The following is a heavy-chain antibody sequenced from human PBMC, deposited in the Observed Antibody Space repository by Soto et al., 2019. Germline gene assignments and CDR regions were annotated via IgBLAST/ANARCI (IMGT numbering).Heavy chain of an antibody. CDR3: AKGYLVTPRDGYRLFDY. V-gene: IGHV3-23*01. J-gene: IGHJ4*02. Sequence: EVQLLESGGGLVQPGGSLRLSCAASGFTFNKYDMSWVRQAPGKGLEWVSAISDSGGSTYYTDSVKGRFTISRDNTKNTLYLQVNSLRAEDTAVYYCAKGYLVTPRDGYRLFDYWGQGTLVTVSA. CDR1: GFTFNKYD. D-gene: IGHD5-12*01. CDR2: ISDSGGST.